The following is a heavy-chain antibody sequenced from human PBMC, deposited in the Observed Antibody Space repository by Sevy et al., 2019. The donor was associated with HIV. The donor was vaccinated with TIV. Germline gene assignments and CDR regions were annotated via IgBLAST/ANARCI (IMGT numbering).Heavy chain of an antibody. V-gene: IGHV3-21*01. CDR2: ISSSSSYI. Sequence: GGSLRLSCAASGFTFSSYSMNWVRQAPGKGLEWVSSISSSSSYIYYADSVKGRFTISRDNAKNSLYLQMNSLRAEDTAEYYCARDNRGGELHASDFDYWGQGTLVTVSS. J-gene: IGHJ4*02. CDR1: GFTFSSYS. CDR3: ARDNRGGELHASDFDY. D-gene: IGHD1-26*01.